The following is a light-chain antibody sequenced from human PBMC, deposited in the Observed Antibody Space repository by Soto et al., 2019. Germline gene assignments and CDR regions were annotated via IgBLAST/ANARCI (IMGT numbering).Light chain of an antibody. J-gene: IGLJ1*01. CDR1: SSNIGSNY. V-gene: IGLV1-47*01. CDR2: RNN. CDR3: AAWDDSLSGPEV. Sequence: QSVLTQPSSASGTPGQRVTISCSGSSSNIGSNYVYWYQQLPGTAPKLLIYRNNQRPSGVPDRFSGSKSGTSASLAISGLRSEDEAGYYCAAWDDSLSGPEVFGTGTKVTVL.